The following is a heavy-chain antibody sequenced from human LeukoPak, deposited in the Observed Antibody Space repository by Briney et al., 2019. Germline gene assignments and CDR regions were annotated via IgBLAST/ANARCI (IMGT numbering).Heavy chain of an antibody. Sequence: GGSLRLSCAASGFTFSDYYMSWIRQAPGKGLEWVSYISSSGSTIYYADSVKGRFTISRDNAKNSLYLQMNSLRAEDTAVYYCARDPYLRYFDWSLDYWGQGTLVTVSS. CDR1: GFTFSDYY. CDR2: ISSSGSTI. J-gene: IGHJ4*02. V-gene: IGHV3-11*04. CDR3: ARDPYLRYFDWSLDY. D-gene: IGHD3-9*01.